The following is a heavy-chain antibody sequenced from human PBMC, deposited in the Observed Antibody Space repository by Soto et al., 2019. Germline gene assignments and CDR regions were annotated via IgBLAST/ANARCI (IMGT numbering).Heavy chain of an antibody. V-gene: IGHV3-30*18. D-gene: IGHD3-3*01. CDR1: GFTFSSYG. CDR3: AKDVLRFLEWLAFYGMDV. Sequence: QVPLVESGGGVVQPGRSLRLSFAASGFTFSSYGMHWVRQAPGKGLEWVAVISYDGSNKYYADSVKGRFTISRDNSKNTLYLQKHSRRAEDTAVDYCAKDVLRFLEWLAFYGMDVWGQGTTVTVSS. CDR2: ISYDGSNK. J-gene: IGHJ6*02.